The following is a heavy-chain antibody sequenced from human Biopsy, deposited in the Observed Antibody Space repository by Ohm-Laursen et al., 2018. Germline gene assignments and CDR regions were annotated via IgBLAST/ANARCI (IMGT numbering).Heavy chain of an antibody. D-gene: IGHD1-26*01. CDR2: IYYSGGT. V-gene: IGHV4-59*01. CDR1: GGSFSGYY. Sequence: TLSLTCVVSGGSFSGYYWSWIRLAPGKGLEWIGYIYYSGGTKYNPSLASRVTFSVDMSKSQFSLKLYSVTAADAAVYYCARVEAGTYDALDIWGQGTLVAVSA. CDR3: ARVEAGTYDALDI. J-gene: IGHJ3*02.